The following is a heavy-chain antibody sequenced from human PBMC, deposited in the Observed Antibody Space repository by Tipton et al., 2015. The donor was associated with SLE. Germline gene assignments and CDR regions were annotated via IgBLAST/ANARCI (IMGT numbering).Heavy chain of an antibody. D-gene: IGHD3-16*02. Sequence: SLRLSCAASGFTFSSYEMNWVRQAPGKGLEWVSYISSSGSTIYYADSVKGRFTISRDNAKNSLYLQMNSLRVEDTAVYYCASKTGASTVIGVWGQGTLVTVSS. V-gene: IGHV3-48*03. CDR3: ASKTGASTVIGV. CDR1: GFTFSSYE. CDR2: ISSSGSTI. J-gene: IGHJ4*02.